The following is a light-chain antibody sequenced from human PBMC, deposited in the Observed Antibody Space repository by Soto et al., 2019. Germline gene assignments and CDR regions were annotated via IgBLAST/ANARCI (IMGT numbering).Light chain of an antibody. CDR2: DAS. J-gene: IGKJ5*01. CDR1: QDIATY. V-gene: IGKV1-33*01. Sequence: DIQMTQSTSSLSASVGNRVTITCQASQDIATYLNWYQQKPGKAPNLLIYDASNLETGVPSRFSGGGSGTDFTFTISSLQPEDIATYYCQQYENRPITFGQGTRLEIK. CDR3: QQYENRPIT.